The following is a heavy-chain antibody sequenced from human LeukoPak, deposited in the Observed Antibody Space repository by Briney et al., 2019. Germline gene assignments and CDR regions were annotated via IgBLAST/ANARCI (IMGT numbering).Heavy chain of an antibody. CDR2: ISAYNGNT. J-gene: IGHJ4*02. CDR1: GYTFTSYG. D-gene: IGHD1-26*01. Sequence: ASVKVSCKASGYTFTSYGISWVRQAPGQGLERMGWISAYNGNTNYAQKLQGRVTMTTDTSTSTAYMELRSLRSDDTAVYYCARDLPTSIVGATPFDYWGQGTLVTVSS. V-gene: IGHV1-18*01. CDR3: ARDLPTSIVGATPFDY.